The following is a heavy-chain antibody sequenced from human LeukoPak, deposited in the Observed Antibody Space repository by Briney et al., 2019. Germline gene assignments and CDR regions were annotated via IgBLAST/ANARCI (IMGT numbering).Heavy chain of an antibody. V-gene: IGHV3-30-3*01. CDR1: GFTFSSYA. Sequence: GRSLRLSCAASGFTFSSYAMHWVRQAPGKGLEWVAVISYDGSNKYYADSVKGRFTISRDNSKNTLYLQMNSLRAEDTAVYYCARLGRGATLDAFDIWGQGTMVTVSS. CDR2: ISYDGSNK. J-gene: IGHJ3*02. D-gene: IGHD3-10*01. CDR3: ARLGRGATLDAFDI.